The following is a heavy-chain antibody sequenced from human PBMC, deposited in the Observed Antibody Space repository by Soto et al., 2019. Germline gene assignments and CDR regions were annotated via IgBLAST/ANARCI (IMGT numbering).Heavy chain of an antibody. CDR3: ARHPERIAQIGWFDP. CDR1: GFTFSSYS. CDR2: ISSSSSTI. Sequence: GGSLRLSCAASGFTFSSYSMNWVRQAPGKGLEWVSYISSSSSTIYYADSVKGRFTISRDNAKNSLYLQMNSLRAEDTAVYYCARHPERIAQIGWFDPWGQGTLVPVS. J-gene: IGHJ5*02. D-gene: IGHD6-13*01. V-gene: IGHV3-48*01.